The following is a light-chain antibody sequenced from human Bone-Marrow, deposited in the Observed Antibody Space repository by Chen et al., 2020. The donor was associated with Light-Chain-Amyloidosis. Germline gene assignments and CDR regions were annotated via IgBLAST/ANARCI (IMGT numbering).Light chain of an antibody. Sequence: SYVLTQPPSVSVAPGKTASFPCGGNNIGSKTVHWYQQKPGQAPVLVVYDDTHRPSGIPERFSGSNSGNTATLTISGVEAGDEADYYCQVCDSISDRSVVFGGGTKLTVL. J-gene: IGLJ2*01. CDR1: NIGSKT. CDR2: DDT. CDR3: QVCDSISDRSVV. V-gene: IGLV3-21*03.